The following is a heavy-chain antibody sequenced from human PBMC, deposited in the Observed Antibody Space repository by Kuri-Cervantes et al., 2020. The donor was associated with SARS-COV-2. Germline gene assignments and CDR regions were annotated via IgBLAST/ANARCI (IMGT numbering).Heavy chain of an antibody. J-gene: IGHJ4*02. CDR2: INPNSGGT. Sequence: ASVKVSCKASGYTFTGYYMHWVRQAPGQGLEWMGWINPNSGGTNYAQKFQGRVTMTRDTSISTAYMELSRLRSDDTAVYYCARYRNDFWSGYCFFDYWGQGTLVTVSS. CDR1: GYTFTGYY. D-gene: IGHD3-3*01. V-gene: IGHV1-2*02. CDR3: ARYRNDFWSGYCFFDY.